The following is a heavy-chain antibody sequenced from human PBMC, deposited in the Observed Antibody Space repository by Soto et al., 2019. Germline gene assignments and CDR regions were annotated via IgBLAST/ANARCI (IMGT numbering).Heavy chain of an antibody. CDR1: GFNFGDYF. CDR3: STGIVPATKWGYYSYGLDV. CDR2: ISSGGFTF. V-gene: IGHV3-11*01. J-gene: IGHJ6*02. D-gene: IGHD2-2*01. Sequence: GGSLRLSCAASGFNFGDYFMSWIRQAPGKGLEWVSYISSGGFTFYHADSVKGRFTTSWDKAKNSLYLQMNTLSAEDTAVYYCSTGIVPATKWGYYSYGLDVWGQGTTVTVSS.